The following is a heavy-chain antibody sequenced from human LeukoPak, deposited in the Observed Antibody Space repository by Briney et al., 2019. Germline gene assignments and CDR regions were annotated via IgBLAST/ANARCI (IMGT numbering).Heavy chain of an antibody. Sequence: GSLRLSCAASGFTFSSYWMSWVRQAPGKGLEWVANIKQDGSEKYYVDSVKGRFTISRDNAKNSLYLQMNSLRAEDTAVYYCARDTTTVTTRLHLYGMDVWGQGTTVTVSS. CDR2: IKQDGSEK. CDR3: ARDTTTVTTRLHLYGMDV. V-gene: IGHV3-7*03. CDR1: GFTFSSYW. J-gene: IGHJ6*02. D-gene: IGHD4-17*01.